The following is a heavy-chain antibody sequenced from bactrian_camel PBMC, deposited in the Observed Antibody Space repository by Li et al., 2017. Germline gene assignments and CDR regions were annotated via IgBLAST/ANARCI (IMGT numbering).Heavy chain of an antibody. J-gene: IGHJ4*01. D-gene: IGHD2*01. V-gene: IGHV3S53*01. CDR1: RYLDSWYC. Sequence: HVQLVESGGGSVQAGGSLRLSCVASRYLDSWYCLGWFRQSPGQEREGVAAIDRDGSTSYADSVKGRFTISHVNANDTLHLQMNSLKPEDTAVYYCAADLGWCGSRPLQREFRNWGQGTQVTVS. CDR3: AADLGWCGSRPLQREFRN. CDR2: IDRDGST.